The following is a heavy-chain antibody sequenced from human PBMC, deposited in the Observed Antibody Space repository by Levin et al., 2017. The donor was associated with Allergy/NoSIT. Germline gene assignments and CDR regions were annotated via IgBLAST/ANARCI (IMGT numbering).Heavy chain of an antibody. CDR2: ISAGGDTT. D-gene: IGHD2-21*02. J-gene: IGHJ4*02. CDR1: GFTFSNYH. CDR3: ARRQGASDCGYDS. V-gene: IGHV3-23*01. Sequence: GESLKISCAASGFTFSNYHMHWVRQAPGKGLECVSAISAGGDTTFHADSVKGRFTISRDNSKNTLYLQMNSLRADDTAVYYCARRQGASDCGYDSWGQGALVTVSS.